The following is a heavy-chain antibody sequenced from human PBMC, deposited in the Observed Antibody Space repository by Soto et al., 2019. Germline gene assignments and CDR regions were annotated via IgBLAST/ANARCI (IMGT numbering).Heavy chain of an antibody. CDR1: GLSVGDNY. J-gene: IGHJ2*01. V-gene: IGHV3-53*02. CDR3: ARSSRGANAGYFTL. CDR2: LYSGGTS. D-gene: IGHD2-15*01. Sequence: EVQLVETGGGLDQPGGSLRLSCAASGLSVGDNYMSWVRQAPGKGLEWVSTLYSGGTSHDADSVKGRFNISRDNSKNMLYLQMNSLRVEDTAVYYCARSSRGANAGYFTLWGRGTLVTVSS.